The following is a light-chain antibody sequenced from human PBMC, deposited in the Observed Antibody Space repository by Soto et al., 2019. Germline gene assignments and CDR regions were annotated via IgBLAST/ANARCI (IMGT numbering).Light chain of an antibody. CDR3: ISYTETGTRV. J-gene: IGLJ3*02. V-gene: IGLV2-14*01. CDR2: EVS. Sequence: QSVLAQPASLSGSPGQSITISCTGTSSDVGGYNYVSWFQQHPGKAPKLMIYEVSYRPSGVSDRFSGSKSGNTASLTISGLQAEDEADYYCISYTETGTRVFGGGTKLTVL. CDR1: SSDVGGYNY.